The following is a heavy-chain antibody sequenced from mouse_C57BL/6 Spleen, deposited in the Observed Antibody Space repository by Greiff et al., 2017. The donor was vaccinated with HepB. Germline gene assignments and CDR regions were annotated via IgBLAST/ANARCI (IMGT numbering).Heavy chain of an antibody. V-gene: IGHV1-80*01. CDR1: GYAFSSYW. D-gene: IGHD1-1*01. Sequence: VQLQQSGAELVKPGASVKISCKASGYAFSSYWMNWVKQRPGKGLEWIGQIYPGDGDTNYNGKFKGKATLTADKSSSTAYMQLSSLTSEDSAVYFCARGATVVATGAMDYWGQGTSVTVSS. J-gene: IGHJ4*01. CDR2: IYPGDGDT. CDR3: ARGATVVATGAMDY.